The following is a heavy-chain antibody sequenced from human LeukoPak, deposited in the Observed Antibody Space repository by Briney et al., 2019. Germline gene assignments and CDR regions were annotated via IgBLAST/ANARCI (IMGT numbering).Heavy chain of an antibody. J-gene: IGHJ4*02. D-gene: IGHD6-13*01. Sequence: PGGSLRLSCAASGFTFDDYGMSWVRQAPGEGLEWVSDINWNGGSTGYADSVKGRFTISRDNAKNSLYLQMNSLRAEDTALYYCARDIREIAAAGTSDYWGQGTLVTVSS. V-gene: IGHV3-20*04. CDR1: GFTFDDYG. CDR3: ARDIREIAAAGTSDY. CDR2: INWNGGST.